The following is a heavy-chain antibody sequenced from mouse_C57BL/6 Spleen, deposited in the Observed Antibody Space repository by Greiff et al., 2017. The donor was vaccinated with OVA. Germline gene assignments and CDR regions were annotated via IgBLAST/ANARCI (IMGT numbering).Heavy chain of an antibody. Sequence: QVQLQQSGAELARPGASVKLSCKASGYTFTSYGISWVKQRTGQGLEWIGEIYPRSGNTYYNEKFKGKATLPADKSSSTAYMELRSLTSEDSAVYFCARGTTVLAPFDYWGQGTTLTVSS. CDR3: ARGTTVLAPFDY. J-gene: IGHJ2*01. CDR2: IYPRSGNT. V-gene: IGHV1-81*01. CDR1: GYTFTSYG. D-gene: IGHD1-1*01.